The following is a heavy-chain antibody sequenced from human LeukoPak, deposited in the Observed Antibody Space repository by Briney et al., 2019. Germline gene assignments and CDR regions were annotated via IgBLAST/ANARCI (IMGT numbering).Heavy chain of an antibody. CDR1: GFTFSSYA. Sequence: GGSLRLSCAASGFTFSSYAMSWVRQAPGKGLEWVSAISGSGGSTYYADSVKGRFTISRDNSKNTLYLQMDSLRAEDTAVYYCAKDHVGGGSFRFFDYWGQGTLVTVSS. V-gene: IGHV3-23*01. CDR3: AKDHVGGGSFRFFDY. CDR2: ISGSGGST. D-gene: IGHD2-15*01. J-gene: IGHJ4*02.